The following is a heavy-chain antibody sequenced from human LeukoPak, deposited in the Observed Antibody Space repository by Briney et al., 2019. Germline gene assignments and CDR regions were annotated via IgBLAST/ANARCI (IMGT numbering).Heavy chain of an antibody. CDR2: IYYSGST. V-gene: IGHV4-39*01. J-gene: IGHJ4*02. Sequence: PSETLSLTCTISGGSISSSSYYWGWIRQPPGKGLEWIGSIYYSGSTYYNPSLKSRVTISVDTSKNQSSLKLSSVTAADTAVYYCARHRSGWLQSSFDYWGQGTLVTVSS. CDR1: GGSISSSSYY. D-gene: IGHD5-24*01. CDR3: ARHRSGWLQSSFDY.